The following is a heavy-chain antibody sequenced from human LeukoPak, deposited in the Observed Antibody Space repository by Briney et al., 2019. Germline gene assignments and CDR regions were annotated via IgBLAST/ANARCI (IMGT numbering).Heavy chain of an antibody. CDR3: ARPAYTAAYDL. D-gene: IGHD3-16*01. CDR1: GFVFSTYW. J-gene: IGHJ3*01. V-gene: IGHV3-7*01. CDR2: MKGDGSEI. Sequence: GGSLRLSCAASGFVFSTYWMTWVRQAPGKGLEWVANMKGDGSEIHYVESVKGRFIISRDNAKNSPYLQMNSLRPEDTALYYCARPAYTAAYDLWGQGTVVTVSS.